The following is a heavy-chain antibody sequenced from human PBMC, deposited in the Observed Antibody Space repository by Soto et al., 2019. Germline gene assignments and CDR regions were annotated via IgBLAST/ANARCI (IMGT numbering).Heavy chain of an antibody. CDR3: ARERPDGARLDP. V-gene: IGHV4-30-4*01. CDR1: GGSISSGDYY. CDR2: IYYSGST. J-gene: IGHJ5*02. Sequence: QVQLQESGPGLVKPSQTLSLTCTVSGGSISSGDYYWSWIRQPPGKGLEWIGYIYYSGSTYYNPSLKRRVTISVDTSETPFALKLSSVTAADTAVYYCARERPDGARLDPWGQGTLVTVSS. D-gene: IGHD6-6*01.